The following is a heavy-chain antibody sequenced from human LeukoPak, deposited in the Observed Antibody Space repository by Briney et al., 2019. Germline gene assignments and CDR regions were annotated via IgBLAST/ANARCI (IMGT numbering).Heavy chain of an antibody. CDR2: ISSSSSTI. V-gene: IGHV3-48*01. D-gene: IGHD2-15*01. Sequence: PGGSLRLSCAASGFTFSSYSMNWVRQAPGKGLEWVSYISSSSSTIYYADSVKGRFTISRDNAKNSLYLQMNSLRAEDTAVYYCAKASFTPRYMDVWGKGTTVTVSS. CDR1: GFTFSSYS. J-gene: IGHJ6*03. CDR3: AKASFTPRYMDV.